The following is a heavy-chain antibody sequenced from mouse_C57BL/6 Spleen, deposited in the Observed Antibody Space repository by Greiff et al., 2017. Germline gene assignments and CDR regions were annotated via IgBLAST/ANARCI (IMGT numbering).Heavy chain of an antibody. J-gene: IGHJ2*01. D-gene: IGHD3-2*02. V-gene: IGHV1-42*01. CDR1: GYSFTGYY. CDR3: AYSSGPFDY. CDR2: INPSTGGT. Sequence: EVQLQQSGPELVKPGASVKISCKASGYSFTGYYMNWVKQSPEKSLEWIGEINPSTGGTTYNQKFKAKATLTVDNSSSTAYMQLKSLTSEDSAVYYCAYSSGPFDYWGQGTTLTVSS.